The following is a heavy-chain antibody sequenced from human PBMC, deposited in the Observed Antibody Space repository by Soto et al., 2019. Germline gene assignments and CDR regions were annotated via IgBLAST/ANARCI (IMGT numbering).Heavy chain of an antibody. J-gene: IGHJ6*02. CDR2: INGDGSRT. CDR3: ARGFRDIYALDV. Sequence: EVQLVESGGGLVQPGGSLRLSCATSGFTFSSHWMHWVRQAPGEGLVWVSRINGDGSRTNYAESVKGRLTISRENAKNTVSLQMNGLRAEDTAVYYCARGFRDIYALDVWGQGTTVTVSS. CDR1: GFTFSSHW. V-gene: IGHV3-74*01.